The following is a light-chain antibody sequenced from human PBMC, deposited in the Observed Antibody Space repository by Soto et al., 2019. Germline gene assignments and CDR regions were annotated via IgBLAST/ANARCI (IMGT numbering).Light chain of an antibody. Sequence: IVLTQSPDTLSVSPGARAPLSCLASQSVSSNLAWYQQKPGQAPRLLIYGASTRATGIPDRFSGSGSGTDFTLTISRLEPEDFAVYYCQQYGSPPLTFGQGTKVHIK. CDR2: GAS. J-gene: IGKJ1*01. CDR1: QSVSSN. V-gene: IGKV3-20*01. CDR3: QQYGSPPLT.